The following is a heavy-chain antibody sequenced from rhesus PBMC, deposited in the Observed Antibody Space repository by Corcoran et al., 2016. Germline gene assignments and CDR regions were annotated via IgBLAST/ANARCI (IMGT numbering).Heavy chain of an antibody. CDR3: AKGYSGSWNSLDY. CDR2: MKRGGGST. V-gene: IGHV3S5*01. D-gene: IGHD6-25*01. J-gene: IGHJ4*01. Sequence: EVQLVETGGGLVQPGGSLKLSCAASGFTFSSYGMSWVRQAPGTGLAWVSAMKRGGGSTDYADSVKGRFTIARDNSKNTLSLQMNSLRAEDTAVYYCAKGYSGSWNSLDYWGQGVLVTVSS. CDR1: GFTFSSYG.